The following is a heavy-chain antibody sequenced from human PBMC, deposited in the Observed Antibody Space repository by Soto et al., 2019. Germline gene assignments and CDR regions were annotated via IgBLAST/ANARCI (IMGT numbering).Heavy chain of an antibody. CDR1: GFTFGDYA. D-gene: IGHD6-13*01. CDR2: IRSKAYGGTT. Sequence: GGSLRLSCTASGFTFGDYAMSWFRQAPGKGLEWVGFIRSKAYGGTTEYAASVKGRFTISRDNAKNSLYLQMNSLRAEDTAVYYCARDGIAAAGTPPYYYGMDVWGQGTTVTVSS. V-gene: IGHV3-49*03. J-gene: IGHJ6*02. CDR3: ARDGIAAAGTPPYYYGMDV.